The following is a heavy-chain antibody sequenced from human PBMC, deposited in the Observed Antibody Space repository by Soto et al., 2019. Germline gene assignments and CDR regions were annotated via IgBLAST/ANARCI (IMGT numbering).Heavy chain of an antibody. J-gene: IGHJ6*02. CDR3: EKDKGYYYYGMDV. CDR2: ISYDGSKK. Sequence: PGGDLRLSCAAPGFTFSSYGMHWVRQAPGKGLEWVAAISYDGSKKYYADSVKGRFTISRDNSKNTLFLQTNSLRAEDTAVYFCEKDKGYYYYGMDVWGQGTSVTV. V-gene: IGHV3-30*18. CDR1: GFTFSSYG.